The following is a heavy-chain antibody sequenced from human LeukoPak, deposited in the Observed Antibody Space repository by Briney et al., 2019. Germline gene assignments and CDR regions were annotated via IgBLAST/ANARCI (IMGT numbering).Heavy chain of an antibody. V-gene: IGHV4-30-4*01. Sequence: SQTLSLTCTVSSDSISSGDYYWSWIRQPAGKGLEFIGYINKKGGTFYNPPLRSRVSISIDTSKNQFSLKLTPVTAADTAVYLCAREHKSYGDYPYYFDSWGQGTLVTVSS. J-gene: IGHJ4*02. CDR2: INKKGGT. CDR1: SDSISSGDYY. D-gene: IGHD4-17*01. CDR3: AREHKSYGDYPYYFDS.